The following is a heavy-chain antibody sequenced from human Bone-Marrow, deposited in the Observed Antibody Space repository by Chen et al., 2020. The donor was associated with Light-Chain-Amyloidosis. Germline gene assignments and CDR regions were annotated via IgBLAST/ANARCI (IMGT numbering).Heavy chain of an antibody. J-gene: IGHJ4*02. CDR3: ARGRIMITFGGVIVINGHYYFDY. D-gene: IGHD3-16*02. Sequence: QVQLQQWGAGLLKPSETLSLTCAVYGGSFSGYYWSWIRQPPGKGLEWIGEINHSGSTNYNPSLKSRVTISVDTSKNQFSLKLSSVTAADTAVYYCARGRIMITFGGVIVINGHYYFDYWGQGTLVTVSS. CDR1: GGSFSGYY. V-gene: IGHV4-34*01. CDR2: INHSGST.